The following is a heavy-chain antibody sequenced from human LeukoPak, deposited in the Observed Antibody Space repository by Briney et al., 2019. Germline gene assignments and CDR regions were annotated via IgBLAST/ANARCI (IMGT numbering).Heavy chain of an antibody. D-gene: IGHD4-17*01. V-gene: IGHV1-18*01. J-gene: IGHJ4*01. CDR1: GYPFDNFV. CDR3: ARDRVGGDLTGVSLY. Sequence: GSAVKVSCKPSGYPFDNFVLTWVRQAPGQGRAWMEWISAYNGNTHQPHKLRGRLTLTTETSTSTAYLVLRSLKSDDTAVYYCARDRVGGDLTGVSLYWGQGTLVTVSS. CDR2: ISAYNGNT.